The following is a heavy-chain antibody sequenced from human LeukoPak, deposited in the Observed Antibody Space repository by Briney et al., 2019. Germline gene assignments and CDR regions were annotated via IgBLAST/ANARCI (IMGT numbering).Heavy chain of an antibody. J-gene: IGHJ4*02. D-gene: IGHD5-12*01. CDR1: GFTFSSYG. CDR3: AKEGIYLKSSLED. Sequence: GGSLRLSCTASGFTFSSYGMHWVRRAPGNGLEWVATIWYEERTKYYIDSVKGRFTISRDNSKNTFYLRMNSLRVDDTAIYYCAKEGIYLKSSLEDWGQGTPVTVSS. V-gene: IGHV3-33*06. CDR2: IWYEERTK.